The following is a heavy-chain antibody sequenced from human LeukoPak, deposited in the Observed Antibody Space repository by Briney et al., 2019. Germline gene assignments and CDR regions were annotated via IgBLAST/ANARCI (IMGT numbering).Heavy chain of an antibody. CDR1: GGTFSSYA. Sequence: VKVSCNASGGTFSSYAISWVRQAPGQGLEWMGGIIPIFGTANYAQKFQGRVTITADESTSTAYMELSRLRSEDTAVYYCAREEGETMVRGVIGNYYYYYMDVWGKGTTVTVSS. J-gene: IGHJ6*03. D-gene: IGHD3-10*01. V-gene: IGHV1-69*13. CDR3: AREEGETMVRGVIGNYYYYYMDV. CDR2: IIPIFGTA.